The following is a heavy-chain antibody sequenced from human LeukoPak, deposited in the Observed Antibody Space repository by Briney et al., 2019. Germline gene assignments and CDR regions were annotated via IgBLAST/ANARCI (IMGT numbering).Heavy chain of an antibody. CDR3: ARGEMATGRDY. V-gene: IGHV4-61*01. J-gene: IGHJ4*02. Sequence: SETLSLTCTVSGDSVSSGSYSWSWIRQPPGKGLEWIGYIYYSGSTNYNPSLKSRVTISVDTSKNQFSLKLSSVTAADTAVYYCARGEMATGRDYWGQGTLVTVSS. CDR2: IYYSGST. D-gene: IGHD5-24*01. CDR1: GDSVSSGSYS.